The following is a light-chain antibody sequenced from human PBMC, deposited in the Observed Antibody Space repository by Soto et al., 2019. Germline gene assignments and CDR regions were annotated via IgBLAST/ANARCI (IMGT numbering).Light chain of an antibody. CDR3: QSYDNNLEI. Sequence: QLVLTQPPSVSGAPGQRVTISCTGRSSNIGSTYDVQWFQQLPGTAPKLLIYGNTNRPSGVPDRFSGSKSGTSASLAITGLHAEDEADYYCQSYDNNLEIFGGGTKLTVL. V-gene: IGLV1-40*01. CDR2: GNT. CDR1: SSNIGSTYD. J-gene: IGLJ2*01.